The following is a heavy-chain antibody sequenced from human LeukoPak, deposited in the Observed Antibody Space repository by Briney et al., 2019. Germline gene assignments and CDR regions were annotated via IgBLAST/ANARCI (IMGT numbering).Heavy chain of an antibody. CDR3: ARTRANYGDHNDY. D-gene: IGHD4-17*01. CDR2: ISVYNGDT. J-gene: IGHJ4*02. CDR1: GYIFNTYG. V-gene: IGHV1-18*01. Sequence: ASVKVSCKASGYIFNTYGINWVRQAPGQGLEWMGWISVYNGDTNYAQKLQGRVTMTTDTSTSTAYLELRSLRSDDTAVYYCARTRANYGDHNDYWGQGTLVTVSS.